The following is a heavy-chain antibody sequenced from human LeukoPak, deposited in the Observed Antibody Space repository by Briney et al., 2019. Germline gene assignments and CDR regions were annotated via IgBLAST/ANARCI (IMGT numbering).Heavy chain of an antibody. D-gene: IGHD6-19*01. CDR2: INHSGST. CDR3: ARWGSGWHYFDY. CDR1: IGSFSGYY. J-gene: IGHJ4*02. V-gene: IGHV4-34*01. Sequence: SETLSLTCAVYIGSFSGYYWNWIRQPPGKGLEWIGEINHSGSTNYNPSLKSRVTISVDTSKNQFSLNLSSVTAADTAVYYCARWGSGWHYFDYWGQGTLVTVSS.